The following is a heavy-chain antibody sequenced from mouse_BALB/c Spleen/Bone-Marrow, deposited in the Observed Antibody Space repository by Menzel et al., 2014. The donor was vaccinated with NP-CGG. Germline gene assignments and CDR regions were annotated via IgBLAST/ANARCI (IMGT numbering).Heavy chain of an antibody. CDR1: GISITTGNYR. CDR3: ARELYYFDY. CDR2: IYYSGTI. J-gene: IGHJ2*01. V-gene: IGHV3-5*02. Sequence: DVQLQESGPGLVKPSQTVSLTCTVTGISITTGNYRWSWIRQFPGNKLEWIGXIYYSGTITYNPSLTSRTTITRDTSKNQFFLEMNSLTAEDTATYYCARELYYFDYWGQGTTLTVSS.